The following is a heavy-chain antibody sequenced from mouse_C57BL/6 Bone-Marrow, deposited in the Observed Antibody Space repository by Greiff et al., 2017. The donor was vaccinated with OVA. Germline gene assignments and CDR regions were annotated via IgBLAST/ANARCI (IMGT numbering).Heavy chain of an antibody. CDR2: ISDGGSYT. CDR3: ARDDWANFDY. V-gene: IGHV5-4*01. CDR1: GFTFSSYA. Sequence: DVKLVESGGGLVKPGGSLKLSCAASGFTFSSYAMSWVRQTPEKRLEWVATISDGGSYTYYPDNVKGRFTISRDNAKNNLYLQMSHLKSEDTAMYYCARDDWANFDYWGQGTTLTVSS. D-gene: IGHD4-1*01. J-gene: IGHJ2*01.